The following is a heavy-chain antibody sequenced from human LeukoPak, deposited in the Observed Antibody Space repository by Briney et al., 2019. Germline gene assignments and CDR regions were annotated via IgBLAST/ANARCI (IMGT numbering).Heavy chain of an antibody. CDR1: GGSISSSDNY. J-gene: IGHJ4*02. Sequence: PSETLSLTCTVSGGSISSSDNYWGWIRQPPGKGLEWIGSIYYSGSTYYNPSLKSRVTISVDTSTNRFSLKLSSVTAADTAVYYCARHWVSTDFDWLLYPRNWGQGTLVTVSS. V-gene: IGHV4-39*01. CDR3: ARHWVSTDFDWLLYPRN. CDR2: IYYSGST. D-gene: IGHD3-9*01.